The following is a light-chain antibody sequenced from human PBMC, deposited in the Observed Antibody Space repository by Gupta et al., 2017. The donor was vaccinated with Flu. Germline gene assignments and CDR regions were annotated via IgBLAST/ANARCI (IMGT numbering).Light chain of an antibody. CDR3: CAVAGGFYV. J-gene: IGLJ1*01. Sequence: QSVTGSWTGTSSDIGGYNYVSWYQQHPGKAHNLMIYDVIKRSAVGPDRFSGSKSDSTAALTISGLQAEDEGDYNCCAVAGGFYVFGTGTKVTVL. V-gene: IGLV2-11*01. CDR1: SSDIGGYNY. CDR2: DVI.